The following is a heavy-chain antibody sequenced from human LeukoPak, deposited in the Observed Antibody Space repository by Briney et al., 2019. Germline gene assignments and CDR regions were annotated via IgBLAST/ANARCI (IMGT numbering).Heavy chain of an antibody. Sequence: GGSLRLSCAASGFTFSDYYMSWIRQAPGKGLEWVSYISSSGSTIHYADSVKGRFTISRDNSKNTLYLQMNSLKTEDTALYYCARQMATILDGILDYWGQGTLVTVSS. D-gene: IGHD5-24*01. CDR3: ARQMATILDGILDY. J-gene: IGHJ4*02. CDR2: ISSSGSTI. CDR1: GFTFSDYY. V-gene: IGHV3-11*04.